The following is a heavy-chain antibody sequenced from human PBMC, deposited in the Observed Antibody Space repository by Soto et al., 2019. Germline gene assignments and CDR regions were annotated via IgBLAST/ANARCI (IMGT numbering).Heavy chain of an antibody. Sequence: EVQLVESGGDFVQPGGSLKLSCAASGFSISGSAIHWVRQASGKGLEWVARIRDKTNGYATGYAASVQGRFTISRDDSKNTAFLQMNSLKTEDTAVYYCTRLDAPGDRALDIWGQGTMVTVSS. CDR2: IRDKTNGYAT. V-gene: IGHV3-73*01. CDR3: TRLDAPGDRALDI. J-gene: IGHJ3*02. CDR1: GFSISGSA.